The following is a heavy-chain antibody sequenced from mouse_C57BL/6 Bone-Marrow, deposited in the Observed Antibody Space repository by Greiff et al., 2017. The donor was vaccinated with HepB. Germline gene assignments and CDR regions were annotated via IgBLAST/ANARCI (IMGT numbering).Heavy chain of an antibody. CDR3: ARDCDGNAMDY. J-gene: IGHJ4*01. V-gene: IGHV5-16*01. CDR2: INYYGSST. Sequence: EVQLMESEGGLVQPGSSMKLSCTASGFTFSDYYMAWVRQVPEKGLEWVANINYYGSSTYYLDSLKSRFIISRDTAKNILYMQMSSLKSEDTATYYCARDCDGNAMDYWGQGTSVTVSS. CDR1: GFTFSDYY. D-gene: IGHD2-3*01.